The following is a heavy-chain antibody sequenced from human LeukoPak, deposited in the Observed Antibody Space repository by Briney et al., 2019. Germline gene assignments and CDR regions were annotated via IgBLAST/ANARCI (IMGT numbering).Heavy chain of an antibody. J-gene: IGHJ4*02. CDR3: ARDLSYGMNMPEGY. V-gene: IGHV3-48*01. Sequence: GGSLRLSCAASGFTFSSYSMNWVRQAPGKGLEWISYISSSSSTIYYPDSVKGRFTISRDNAKNSLYLQMNSLRAEDTAVYYCARDLSYGMNMPEGYWGQGTLVTVSS. CDR2: ISSSSSTI. D-gene: IGHD5-18*01. CDR1: GFTFSSYS.